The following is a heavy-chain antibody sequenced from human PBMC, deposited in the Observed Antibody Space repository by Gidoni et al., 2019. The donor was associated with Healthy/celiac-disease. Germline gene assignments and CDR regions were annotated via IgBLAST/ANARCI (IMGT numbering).Heavy chain of an antibody. CDR2: ISSSSSYI. Sequence: EVQLVESGGGLVKPGGSLRLSCAASGFPFSSYSMTWVRQAPGKGLEWVSSISSSSSYIYYADSVKGRFTISRDNAKNSLYLQMNSLRAEDTAVYYCARSRDGYNEFDYWGQGTLVTVSS. V-gene: IGHV3-21*01. D-gene: IGHD5-12*01. CDR1: GFPFSSYS. J-gene: IGHJ4*02. CDR3: ARSRDGYNEFDY.